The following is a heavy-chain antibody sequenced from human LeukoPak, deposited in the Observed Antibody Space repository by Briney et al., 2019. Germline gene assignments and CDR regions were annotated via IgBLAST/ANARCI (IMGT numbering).Heavy chain of an antibody. CDR3: AGCIPAEGPFDP. V-gene: IGHV1-46*01. D-gene: IGHD2-2*01. CDR1: GYTFTSYY. Sequence: GASVKVSCKASGYTFTSYYMHWVRQAPGQGLEWMGIINPSGGSTSYAQKFQGRVTMTRDTSTSTVYMEPSSLRSEDTAVYYCAGCIPAEGPFDPWGQGTLVTVSS. CDR2: INPSGGST. J-gene: IGHJ5*02.